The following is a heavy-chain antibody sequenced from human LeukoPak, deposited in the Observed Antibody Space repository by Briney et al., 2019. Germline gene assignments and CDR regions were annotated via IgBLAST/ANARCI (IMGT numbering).Heavy chain of an antibody. CDR1: GFTFSDYY. V-gene: IGHV3-11*01. CDR3: ARDPDGCSGGSCYSNHYYYYGMDV. Sequence: PGGSLRLSCAASGFTFSDYYMSWIRQAPGKGLEWVSYISSSGSTIYYADSVKGRFTISRDNAKNSLYLQMNSLRAEDTAVYYCARDPDGCSGGSCYSNHYYYYGMDVWGQGTTVTVSS. J-gene: IGHJ6*02. CDR2: ISSSGSTI. D-gene: IGHD2-15*01.